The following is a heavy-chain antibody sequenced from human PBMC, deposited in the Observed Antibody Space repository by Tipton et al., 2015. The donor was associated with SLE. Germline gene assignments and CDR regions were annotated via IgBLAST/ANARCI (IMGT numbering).Heavy chain of an antibody. V-gene: IGHV4-4*02. CDR2: GYNSGTS. D-gene: IGHD3-9*01. J-gene: IGHJ4*02. CDR3: ARLSPLAGWYYFDY. CDR1: GDSISSSHW. Sequence: SLRLSCAVSGDSISSSHWWSWVRQPPGKGLEWIGYGYNSGTSHYNPSLKSRVTISVDTSKNQFSLKVNSVTAAVTAVYYCARLSPLAGWYYFDYWGQGTLVTVSS.